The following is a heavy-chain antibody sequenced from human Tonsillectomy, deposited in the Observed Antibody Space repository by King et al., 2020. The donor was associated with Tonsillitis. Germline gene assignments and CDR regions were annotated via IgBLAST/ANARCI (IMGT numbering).Heavy chain of an antibody. CDR1: GFTFSSYG. Sequence: VQLVESGGGVVQPGRSLRLSCAASGFTFSSYGMHWVRQAPGKGLEWVAVISYDGSNKYYADSVKGRFTISRDNSKNTLYLQMNSLRAEDTAVYYCAKEARGQQLVHWYYYYGMDVWGQGTTVTVSS. CDR3: AKEARGQQLVHWYYYYGMDV. V-gene: IGHV3-30*18. CDR2: ISYDGSNK. J-gene: IGHJ6*02. D-gene: IGHD6-13*01.